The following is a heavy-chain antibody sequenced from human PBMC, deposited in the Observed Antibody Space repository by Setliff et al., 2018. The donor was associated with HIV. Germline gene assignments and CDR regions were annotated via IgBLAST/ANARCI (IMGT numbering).Heavy chain of an antibody. CDR1: GYTFIGNY. CDR3: ASPTSIAVAGTHRGKDYYYYGMDV. J-gene: IGHJ6*02. D-gene: IGHD6-19*01. CDR2: IYPNTGGT. V-gene: IGHV1-2*02. Sequence: ASVKVSCKASGYTFIGNYIHWVRQAPGQGLEWMGWIYPNTGGTNYAQKFQGRVTITADESTSTAYMELSSLRSEDTAVYYCASPTSIAVAGTHRGKDYYYYGMDVWGQGTTVTVSS.